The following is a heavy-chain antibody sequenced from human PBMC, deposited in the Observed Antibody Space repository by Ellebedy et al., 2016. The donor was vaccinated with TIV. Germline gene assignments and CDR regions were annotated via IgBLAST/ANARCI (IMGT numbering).Heavy chain of an antibody. D-gene: IGHD2/OR15-2a*01. CDR3: MSRPTFKEYSSPSHGLYDLHYYGVDV. V-gene: IGHV3-15*01. J-gene: IGHJ6*02. CDR1: EFTFSDAW. Sequence: GGSLRLSCVASEFTFSDAWVTWVRQAPGKGLEWVGRFKSRNHGGTEDYAANVKGSFTISTDDSKNTFYLPMNSLKTEDTAVYFCMSRPTFKEYSSPSHGLYDLHYYGVDVWGQGAAVTVSS. CDR2: FKSRNHGGTE.